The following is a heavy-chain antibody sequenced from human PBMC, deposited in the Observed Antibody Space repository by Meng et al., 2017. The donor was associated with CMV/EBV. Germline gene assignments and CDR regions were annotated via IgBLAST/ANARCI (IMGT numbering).Heavy chain of an antibody. CDR3: ARDHGHYYYGMDV. CDR2: INPSSGST. Sequence: ASVKVSCKASGYTFTKFYIHWVRQAPGQGLEWMGIINPSSGSTSHAQKFQGRVTMTRDTSTNTVYMELSSLRSEDTAVYYCARDHGHYYYGMDVWGQGTTVTVSS. CDR1: GYTFTKFY. J-gene: IGHJ6*02. V-gene: IGHV1-46*01.